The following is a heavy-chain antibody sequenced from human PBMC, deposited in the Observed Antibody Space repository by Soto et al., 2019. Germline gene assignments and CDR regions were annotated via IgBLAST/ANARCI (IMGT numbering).Heavy chain of an antibody. Sequence: PGGSLRLSCAASGFSISGSGIHWVRQASGKGLEWVARIRDRTNGYATGYAASVQGRFSISRDDSKNTAFLQMNSLNTEDTAVYYCTRVNGPGDRAFDIWGQGTMVTVSS. CDR1: GFSISGSG. CDR2: IRDRTNGYAT. V-gene: IGHV3-73*01. CDR3: TRVNGPGDRAFDI. J-gene: IGHJ3*02. D-gene: IGHD2-8*01.